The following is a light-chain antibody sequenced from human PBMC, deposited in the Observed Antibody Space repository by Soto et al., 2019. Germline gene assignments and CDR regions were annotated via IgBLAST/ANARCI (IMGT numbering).Light chain of an antibody. V-gene: IGLV2-14*01. J-gene: IGLJ2*01. CDR1: SSDVGGYNF. CDR2: GVT. Sequence: QSVLTQPASVSGSPGQSITIYCTGTSSDVGGYNFVSWYQHHPDKAPKLIIYGVTNRPSGVSNRFSGSKSGNTASLTISGLQTEDEAHYYCCSYTLNITAHLIFGGGTKLTVL. CDR3: CSYTLNITAHLI.